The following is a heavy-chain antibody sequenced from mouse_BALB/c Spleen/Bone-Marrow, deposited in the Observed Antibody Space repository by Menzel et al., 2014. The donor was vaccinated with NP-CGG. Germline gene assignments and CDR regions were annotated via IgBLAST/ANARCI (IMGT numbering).Heavy chain of an antibody. CDR1: GFDFSRYW. Sequence: DVKLVESGGGLVQPGGSLKLSCAASGFDFSRYWMSWVRQVPGKGLEWIGEINPDSSTINYTPSLKDKFIISRDNARNTLYLQMSRVRSEDSALYYCARLSYYGNLFVWGAGTTVTVSS. CDR3: ARLSYYGNLFV. V-gene: IGHV4-1*02. CDR2: INPDSSTI. D-gene: IGHD1-1*01. J-gene: IGHJ1*01.